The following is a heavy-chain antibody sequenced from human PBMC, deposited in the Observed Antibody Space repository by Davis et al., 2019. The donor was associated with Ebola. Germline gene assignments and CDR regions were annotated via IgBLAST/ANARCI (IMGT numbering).Heavy chain of an antibody. D-gene: IGHD3-3*01. V-gene: IGHV3-48*04. J-gene: IGHJ6*03. CDR3: ARWEWLSPYYYYYNMDV. CDR2: ISDSSTTI. CDR1: GFTFSNYR. Sequence: GGSLRLSCAASGFTFSNYRMNWVRQAPGKGLEWVSYISDSSTTIYYADSVKGRFTISRDNAKNSLYLQMNSLRAEDTAVYYCARWEWLSPYYYYYNMDVWGKGTTVTVSS.